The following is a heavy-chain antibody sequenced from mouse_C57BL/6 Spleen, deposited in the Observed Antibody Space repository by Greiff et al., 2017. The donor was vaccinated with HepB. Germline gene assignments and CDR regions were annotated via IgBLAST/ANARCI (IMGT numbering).Heavy chain of an antibody. D-gene: IGHD1-2*01. CDR1: GFTFSDYG. J-gene: IGHJ3*01. CDR2: ISNLAYSI. Sequence: EVQLVESGGGLVQPGGSLKLSCAASGFTFSDYGMAWVRQAPRKGPEWVAFISNLAYSIYYADTVTGRFTISRENAKNTLYLEMSSLSAEATAMYYCATHYDGFAYWGQGTLVTVSA. V-gene: IGHV5-15*01. CDR3: ATHYDGFAY.